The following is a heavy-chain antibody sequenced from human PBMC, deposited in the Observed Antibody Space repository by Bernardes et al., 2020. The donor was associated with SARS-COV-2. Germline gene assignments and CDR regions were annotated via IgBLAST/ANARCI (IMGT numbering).Heavy chain of an antibody. Sequence: SETLSLTCTVSGGSISSYYWSWIRQPPGNGLEWIGYIYYSGSTNYNPSLKSRVTISVDTSKNQFSLKLSSVTAADTAVYYCARNERGYSYGRYYYYGMDVWGQGTTVTVSS. CDR3: ARNERGYSYGRYYYYGMDV. J-gene: IGHJ6*02. D-gene: IGHD5-18*01. CDR1: GGSISSYY. CDR2: IYYSGST. V-gene: IGHV4-59*01.